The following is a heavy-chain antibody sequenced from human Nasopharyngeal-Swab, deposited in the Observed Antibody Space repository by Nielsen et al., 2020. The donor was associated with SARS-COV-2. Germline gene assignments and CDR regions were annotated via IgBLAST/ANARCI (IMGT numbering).Heavy chain of an antibody. D-gene: IGHD1-26*01. V-gene: IGHV3-11*04. J-gene: IGHJ3*02. CDR1: GFTFSDYY. CDR3: ARDKPTTDDAFDI. Sequence: GESLKISCAASGFTFSDYYMSWIRQAPGKGLEWVSYISSSGSTIYYADSVKGRFTISRDNAKNSLYLQMNSLRAEDTAVYYCARDKPTTDDAFDIWGQGTMVTVSS. CDR2: ISSSGSTI.